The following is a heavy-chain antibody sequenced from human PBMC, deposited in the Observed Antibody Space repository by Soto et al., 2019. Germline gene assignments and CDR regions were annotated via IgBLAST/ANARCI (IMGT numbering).Heavy chain of an antibody. CDR3: ASSILGYCSGGSCPKNN. Sequence: PGGSLRLSCAASGFTFSSYAMSWVRQAPGKGLGWVSAISGSGGSTYYADSVKGRFTISRDNSKNSLYLQMNSLRAEDTAVYYCASSILGYCSGGSCPKNNWGQGTLVTVSS. CDR2: ISGSGGST. V-gene: IGHV3-23*01. D-gene: IGHD2-15*01. CDR1: GFTFSSYA. J-gene: IGHJ4*02.